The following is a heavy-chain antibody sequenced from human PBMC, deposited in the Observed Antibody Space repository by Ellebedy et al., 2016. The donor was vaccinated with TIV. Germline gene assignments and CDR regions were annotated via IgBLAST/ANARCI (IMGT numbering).Heavy chain of an antibody. V-gene: IGHV5-51*01. CDR1: GYSFTSQW. CDR2: IYPGDSDT. D-gene: IGHD6-19*01. J-gene: IGHJ4*02. Sequence: ASVKVSCKGSGYSFTSQWIGWVRQMPGKGLEWMGTIYPGDSDTRYSPSFQGQVTISADKSTTTAYLQWSSLKASDTAIYYCARLSYSSGWYSGDWGQGTLVTVSS. CDR3: ARLSYSSGWYSGD.